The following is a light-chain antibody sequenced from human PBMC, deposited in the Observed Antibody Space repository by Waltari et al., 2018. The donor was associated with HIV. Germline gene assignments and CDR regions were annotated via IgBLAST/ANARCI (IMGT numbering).Light chain of an antibody. CDR2: GAS. Sequence: IVMTQSPATLSVSPGDRATLSCRASQTISDNLAWYQQRSGQAPRLLIYGASNRASGVPGRFYGGGSGTEFTLTISGLQSEDFAVYYCQQYNDWPPLTFGGGTRVEV. V-gene: IGKV3-15*01. CDR3: QQYNDWPPLT. CDR1: QTISDN. J-gene: IGKJ4*01.